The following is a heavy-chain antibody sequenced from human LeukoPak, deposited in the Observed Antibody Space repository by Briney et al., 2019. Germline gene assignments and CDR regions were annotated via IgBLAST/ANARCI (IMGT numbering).Heavy chain of an antibody. CDR1: GFIFNNYI. V-gene: IGHV3-21*01. D-gene: IGHD6-6*01. J-gene: IGHJ5*02. Sequence: GASLRLSCAVSGFIFNNYIMNWVHQAPGKGRQWVSSITGSGSFVYYADSVKGPFTISRDNVKNSLFLQMNSLRAEDTAVYYCARDSSGPWFDPWGQGTLVTVSS. CDR3: ARDSSGPWFDP. CDR2: ITGSGSFV.